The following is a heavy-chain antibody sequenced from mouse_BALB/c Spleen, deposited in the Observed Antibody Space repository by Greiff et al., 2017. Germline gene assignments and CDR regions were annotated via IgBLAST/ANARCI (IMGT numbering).Heavy chain of an antibody. Sequence: EVKLMESGGGLVQPGGSLKLSCAASGFTFSSYTMSWVRQTPEKRLEWVAYISNGGGSTYYPDTVKGRFTISRDNAKNTLYLQMSSLKSEDTAMYYCARRSGMGYFDYWGQGTTLTVSS. CDR3: ARRSGMGYFDY. V-gene: IGHV5-12-2*01. CDR2: ISNGGGST. J-gene: IGHJ2*01. D-gene: IGHD4-1*01. CDR1: GFTFSSYT.